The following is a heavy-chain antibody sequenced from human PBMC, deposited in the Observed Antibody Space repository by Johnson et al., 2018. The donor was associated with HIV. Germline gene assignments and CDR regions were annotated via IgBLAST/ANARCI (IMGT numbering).Heavy chain of an antibody. CDR2: ISYDGSSK. V-gene: IGHV3-30-3*01. Sequence: QMQLVESGGGVVQPGRSLRLSCAAPGFTFSSYTMHWVRHVPDKGLERVALISYDGSSKYYEDSVKGRFTTSRDNSKNTLYLQMNSLRVEETAVYYCARAVYSSAWAPGGAFESWGQGTMVTVSS. CDR1: GFTFSSYT. J-gene: IGHJ3*02. CDR3: ARAVYSSAWAPGGAFES. D-gene: IGHD6-19*01.